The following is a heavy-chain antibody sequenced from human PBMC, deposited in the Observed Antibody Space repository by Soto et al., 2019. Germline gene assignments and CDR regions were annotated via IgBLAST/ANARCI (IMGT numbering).Heavy chain of an antibody. CDR3: ARISSASSGSLPDY. CDR1: GGTFSSYA. J-gene: IGHJ4*02. Sequence: SVKVSCKASGGTFSSYAISWVRQAPGQGLEWMGGIIPIFGTANYAQKFQGRVTITADEFTSTAYMDLRTLRSDDTAVYYCARISSASSGSLPDYWGQATLVTVSS. D-gene: IGHD2-2*01. CDR2: IIPIFGTA. V-gene: IGHV1-69*13.